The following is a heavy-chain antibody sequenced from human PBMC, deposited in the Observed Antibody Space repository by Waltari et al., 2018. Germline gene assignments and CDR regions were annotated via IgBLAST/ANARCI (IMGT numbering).Heavy chain of an antibody. J-gene: IGHJ2*01. CDR3: AIAGAGNFDL. V-gene: IGHV5-10-1*03. CDR1: GYTFSDYK. Sequence: EVQLVQSGVEVKKPGESLRISCKGSGYTFSDYKITWVRQMPGKGLEWMGSIAPRDPSTNYSPSFQGHVTIALDKSISTAYLQWNSLEASDTAIFYCAIAGAGNFDLWGRGTLVTVSS. CDR2: IAPRDPST. D-gene: IGHD6-19*01.